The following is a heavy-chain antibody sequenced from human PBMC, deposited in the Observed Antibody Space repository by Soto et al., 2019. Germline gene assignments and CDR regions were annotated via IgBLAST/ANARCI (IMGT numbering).Heavy chain of an antibody. Sequence: PSETLSLTCAVYGGSFSGYYWSWIRQPPGKGLEWIGEINHSGSTNYNPSLKSRVTISVDTSKNQFSLKLSSVTAADTAVYYCASRASIAARRVWFDPWGQGTLVTVSS. CDR3: ASRASIAARRVWFDP. CDR1: GGSFSGYY. V-gene: IGHV4-34*01. CDR2: INHSGST. J-gene: IGHJ5*02. D-gene: IGHD6-6*01.